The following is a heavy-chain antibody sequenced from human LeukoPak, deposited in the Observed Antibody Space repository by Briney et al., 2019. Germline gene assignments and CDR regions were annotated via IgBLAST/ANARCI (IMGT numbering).Heavy chain of an antibody. V-gene: IGHV3-53*01. Sequence: GRSLRLSCAASEFTVSSTYITWLRQAPGKGLEWVSVIYPGGSALYADSVQGRFTISRDISQNIVYLQINNLRAEDTAVYYCARDRRSGLGHAFDIWGQGTMVTISS. D-gene: IGHD3-3*01. CDR1: EFTVSSTY. CDR3: ARDRRSGLGHAFDI. CDR2: IYPGGSA. J-gene: IGHJ3*02.